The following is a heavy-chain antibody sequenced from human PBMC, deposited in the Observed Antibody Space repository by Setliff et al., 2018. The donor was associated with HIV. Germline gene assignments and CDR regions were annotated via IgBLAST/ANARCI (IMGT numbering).Heavy chain of an antibody. V-gene: IGHV3-66*02. D-gene: IGHD2-21*01. CDR1: GGSISSGGYY. CDR2: IYSGGDA. Sequence: ETLSLTCTVSGGSISSGGYYWSWIRQHPGKGLEWVSIIYSGGDAYYSDSLKGRFTISRDNSRNTLYLQMSSLRADDTAVYYCARVVVVIGSQDYFDYWGQGMLVTVSS. CDR3: ARVVVVIGSQDYFDY. J-gene: IGHJ4*02.